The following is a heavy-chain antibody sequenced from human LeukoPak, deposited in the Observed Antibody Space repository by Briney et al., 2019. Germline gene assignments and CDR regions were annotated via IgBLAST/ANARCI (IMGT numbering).Heavy chain of an antibody. J-gene: IGHJ6*02. CDR3: ARDQTYSSGWFGYYSYGMDV. CDR1: GFSFSIYA. V-gene: IGHV3-23*01. CDR2: IRGVGGNT. Sequence: PGGSLRLSYAASGFSFSIYAMSWVRQAPGKGLECVSAIRGVGGNTYYAASVKGRFTISRDNAKNSLYLQMNSLRAEDTAVYYCARDQTYSSGWFGYYSYGMDVWGQGTTVTVSS. D-gene: IGHD6-19*01.